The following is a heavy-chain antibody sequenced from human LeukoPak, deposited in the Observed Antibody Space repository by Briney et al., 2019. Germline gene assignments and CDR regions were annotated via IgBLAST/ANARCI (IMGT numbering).Heavy chain of an antibody. D-gene: IGHD2-15*01. J-gene: IGHJ4*02. CDR3: AKAPKGSCSGRLCYSLDY. V-gene: IGHV3-23*01. CDR1: GFTFSSYA. Sequence: GGSLRLSCAASGFTFSSYAMSWVRQAPGKRLEWVSAISGSDAGTYYADSVKGRFTISRDNSRNTLFLQMNSLRAEDTAVYYCAKAPKGSCSGRLCYSLDYWAQGTLVAVSS. CDR2: ISGSDAGT.